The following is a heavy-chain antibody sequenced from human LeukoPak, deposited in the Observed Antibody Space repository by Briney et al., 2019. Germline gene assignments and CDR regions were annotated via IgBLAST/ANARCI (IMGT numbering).Heavy chain of an antibody. CDR1: GFTVSSNY. J-gene: IGHJ4*02. Sequence: GGSLGLSCAASGFTVSSNYMSWVRQAPGKGLEWVSVIYSGGSTYYADSVKGRFTISRDNSKNTLYLQMNSLRAEDTAVYYCASGYDSSGYYYYWGQGTLVTVSS. CDR2: IYSGGST. CDR3: ASGYDSSGYYYY. D-gene: IGHD3-22*01. V-gene: IGHV3-53*01.